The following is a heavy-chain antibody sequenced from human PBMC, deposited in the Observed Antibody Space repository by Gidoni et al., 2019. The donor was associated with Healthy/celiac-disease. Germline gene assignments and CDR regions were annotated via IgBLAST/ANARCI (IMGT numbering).Heavy chain of an antibody. D-gene: IGHD2-15*01. J-gene: IGHJ5*02. CDR1: GFTFSSYA. V-gene: IGHV3-30-3*01. Sequence: QVQLVESGGGVVQPGRSLSLSCAASGFTFSSYAMHWVRQAPGKGLEWVAVISYDGSNKYYADSVKGRFTISRDNSKNTLYLQMNSLRAEDTAVYYCARASDCSGGSCYSSNWFDPWGQGTLVTVSS. CDR3: ARASDCSGGSCYSSNWFDP. CDR2: ISYDGSNK.